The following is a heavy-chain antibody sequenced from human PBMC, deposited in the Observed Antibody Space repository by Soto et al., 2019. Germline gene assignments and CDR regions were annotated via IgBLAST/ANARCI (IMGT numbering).Heavy chain of an antibody. Sequence: EVQLLESGGGLVQPGGSLRLSCAASGFTFSNYAMNWVRQAPGKGLEWLAHMTGSGGDIIYADSVKGRFTISRDNAQNSLYLQLNSLRAEDTALYYCARSSGSYSPFDSWGQGTLVSVSS. CDR3: ARSSGSYSPFDS. V-gene: IGHV3-48*03. CDR2: MTGSGGDI. J-gene: IGHJ4*02. D-gene: IGHD3-22*01. CDR1: GFTFSNYA.